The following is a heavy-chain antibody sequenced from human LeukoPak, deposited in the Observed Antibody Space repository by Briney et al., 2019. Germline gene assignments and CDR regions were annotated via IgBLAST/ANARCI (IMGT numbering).Heavy chain of an antibody. V-gene: IGHV3-23*01. Sequence: PGGSLRLSCVVSGFSINNNGLSWVRQAPGKGLEWLSGISGSGGGTYYADSVKGRFTISRDDSKNTLYLQMHSLRAEDTAVYYCAKSGGSSGWLYWGQGTLVTVSS. J-gene: IGHJ4*02. CDR2: ISGSGGGT. CDR1: GFSINNNG. D-gene: IGHD6-19*01. CDR3: AKSGGSSGWLY.